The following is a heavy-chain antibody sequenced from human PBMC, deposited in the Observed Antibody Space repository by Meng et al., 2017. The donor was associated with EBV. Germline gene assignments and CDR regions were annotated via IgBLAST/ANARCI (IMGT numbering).Heavy chain of an antibody. CDR2: ISYDGSNK. Sequence: VEVGGAGGGVVQPGRSLRLSCAAAGFTFSSYGMHWVRQAPGKGLEWVAVISYDGSNKYYADSVKGRFTISRDNSKNTLYLQMNSLRAEDTAVYYCAKEGIQLWSKFFDYWGQGTLVTVSS. CDR1: GFTFSSYG. D-gene: IGHD5-18*01. J-gene: IGHJ4*02. V-gene: IGHV3-30*18. CDR3: AKEGIQLWSKFFDY.